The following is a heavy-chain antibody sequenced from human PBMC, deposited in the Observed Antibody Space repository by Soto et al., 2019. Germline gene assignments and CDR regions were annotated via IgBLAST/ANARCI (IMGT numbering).Heavy chain of an antibody. V-gene: IGHV3-21*01. J-gene: IGHJ4*02. Sequence: PGGSLRLSCAASGFTFSSYTMNWVRQAPGKGLEWVSSISSSSSYIYYADSVKGRFTISRDNAKNSLYLQMNGLRAEDTAVYYCARILIIGTTTGSYFDYWGQGT. CDR1: GFTFSSYT. CDR3: ARILIIGTTTGSYFDY. CDR2: ISSSSSYI. D-gene: IGHD1-20*01.